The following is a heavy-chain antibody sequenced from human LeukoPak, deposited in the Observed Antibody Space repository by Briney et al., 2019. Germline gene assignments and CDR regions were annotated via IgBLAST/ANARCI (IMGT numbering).Heavy chain of an antibody. CDR1: GLTFSIYS. CDR2: ISSSSSYI. D-gene: IGHD6-19*01. CDR3: ARVVAVASRAFDI. V-gene: IGHV3-21*01. J-gene: IGHJ3*02. Sequence: PGGSLRLSCAASGLTFSIYSMNWVRQAPGKGLEWVSSISSSSSYIYYADSVKGRFTISRDNAKNSLYLQMNSLRAEDTAVYYCARVVAVASRAFDIWGQGTMVTVSS.